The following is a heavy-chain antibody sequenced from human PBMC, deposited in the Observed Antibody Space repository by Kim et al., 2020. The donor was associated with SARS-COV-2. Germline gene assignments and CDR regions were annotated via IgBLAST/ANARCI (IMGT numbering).Heavy chain of an antibody. CDR1: GGTFSSYA. J-gene: IGHJ5*02. CDR3: ANLCSSTSCPGFDP. CDR2: IIPILGIA. V-gene: IGHV1-69*04. D-gene: IGHD2-2*01. Sequence: SVKVSCKASGGTFSSYAISWVRQSPGQGLEWMGRIIPILGIANYAQKFQGRVTITADKSTSTAYMELSSLRSEDTAVYYCANLCSSTSCPGFDPWGQGT.